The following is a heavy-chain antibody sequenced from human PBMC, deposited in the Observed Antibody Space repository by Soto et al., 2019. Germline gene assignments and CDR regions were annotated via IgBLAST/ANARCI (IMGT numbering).Heavy chain of an antibody. Sequence: QVQLVQSGAEVKKPGASVKVSCKASGYTFTSYDINWVRQGTGQGLEWMGWMNPNSGNTGYAQKFQGRVTMTRNTSISTAYMELSSLRSEDTAVYYCAIFDEELTTASYYGMDVWGQGTTVTVSS. CDR3: AIFDEELTTASYYGMDV. J-gene: IGHJ6*02. V-gene: IGHV1-8*01. CDR1: GYTFTSYD. CDR2: MNPNSGNT. D-gene: IGHD3-3*01.